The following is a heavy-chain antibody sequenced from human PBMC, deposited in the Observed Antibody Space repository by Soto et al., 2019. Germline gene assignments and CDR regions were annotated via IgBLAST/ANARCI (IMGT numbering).Heavy chain of an antibody. CDR3: ARATQTRYCSSTSCYVSPYFDY. V-gene: IGHV6-1*01. D-gene: IGHD2-2*01. J-gene: IGHJ4*02. CDR2: TYYRSKWYN. Sequence: SQTLSLTCVISGDSVSSNSAAWNWIRQSPSRGLEWLGRTYYRSKWYNDYAVSVKSRITINPDTSKNQFSLQLNSVTPEDTAVYYCARATQTRYCSSTSCYVSPYFDYWGQGTLVTVSS. CDR1: GDSVSSNSAA.